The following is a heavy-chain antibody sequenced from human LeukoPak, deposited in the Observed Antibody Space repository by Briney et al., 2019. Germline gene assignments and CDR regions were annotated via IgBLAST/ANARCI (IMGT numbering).Heavy chain of an antibody. Sequence: GGSLRLSCAASGFTFSSYAMHWVRQAPGKGLEWVAVISYDGSNKYYADSVKGRFTISRDNSKNTLYLQMNSLRAEDTAVYYCARGPDCSGGSCYYFDYWGQGTLVTVSS. CDR2: ISYDGSNK. CDR1: GFTFSSYA. D-gene: IGHD2-15*01. V-gene: IGHV3-30-3*01. CDR3: ARGPDCSGGSCYYFDY. J-gene: IGHJ4*02.